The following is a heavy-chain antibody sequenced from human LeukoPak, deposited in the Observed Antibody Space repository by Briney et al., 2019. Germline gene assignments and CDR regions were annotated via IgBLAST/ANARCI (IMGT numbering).Heavy chain of an antibody. J-gene: IGHJ4*02. CDR1: GGSISSSSYY. CDR2: IYYSGST. Sequence: SEALSLTCTVSGGSISSSSYYWGWIRQPPGKGLEWIGSIYYSGSTYYNPSLKSRVTISVDTSKNQFSLKLSSVTAADTAVYYCARRRGYCSGGSCYRLGFDYWGQGTLVTVSS. V-gene: IGHV4-39*07. CDR3: ARRRGYCSGGSCYRLGFDY. D-gene: IGHD2-15*01.